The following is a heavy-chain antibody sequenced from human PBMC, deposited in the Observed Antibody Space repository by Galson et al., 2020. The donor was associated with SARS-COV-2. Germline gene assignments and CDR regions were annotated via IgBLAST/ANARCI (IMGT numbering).Heavy chain of an antibody. CDR1: GGSISSGGYS. CDR2: TYHSGST. Sequence: ASETLSLTCAVSGGSISSGGYSWSWILQPPGKGLEWIGYTYHSGSTYYNPSLKSRVTISIDRSKNQFSLKLNSVTAADTAVYYCASSYGSGSYYRFDYWGQGSLVTVSS. J-gene: IGHJ4*02. D-gene: IGHD3-10*01. V-gene: IGHV4-30-2*01. CDR3: ASSYGSGSYYRFDY.